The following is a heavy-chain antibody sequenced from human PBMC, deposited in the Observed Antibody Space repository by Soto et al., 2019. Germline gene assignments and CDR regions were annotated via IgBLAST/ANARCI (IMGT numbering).Heavy chain of an antibody. CDR3: ARTHGDLDY. Sequence: QVQLVQSGAEVKQPGASVKVSCKASGYIFTSYDINWVRQATGQGLEWMGWTNPKSGNTGYAQKFQGRITMTRDSSISTAYMVLNSLRSDDTAIYYCARTHGDLDYWGQGTLVTVSS. CDR2: TNPKSGNT. V-gene: IGHV1-8*01. D-gene: IGHD4-17*01. CDR1: GYIFTSYD. J-gene: IGHJ4*02.